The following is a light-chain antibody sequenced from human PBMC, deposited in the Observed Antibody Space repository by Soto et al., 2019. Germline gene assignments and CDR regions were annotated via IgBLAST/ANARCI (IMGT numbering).Light chain of an antibody. CDR3: LQHNTYPYT. J-gene: IGKJ2*01. CDR2: AAS. CDR1: QGIGDN. V-gene: IGKV1-17*01. Sequence: DIQMTQSPSSLSASVGDRVTVTCRASQGIGDNLGWYQQKPGKAPKRLMYAASSLESGVPSRFSGSGSGTEFTLTISSLQPEDFATYYCLQHNTYPYTFGQGTKLEIE.